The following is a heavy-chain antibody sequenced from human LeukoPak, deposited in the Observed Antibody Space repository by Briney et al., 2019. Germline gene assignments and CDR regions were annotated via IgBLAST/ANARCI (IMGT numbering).Heavy chain of an antibody. J-gene: IGHJ4*02. CDR1: GGSISSGSYY. V-gene: IGHV4-61*02. CDR3: ARHTRDSSSSRIIDY. D-gene: IGHD6-6*01. CDR2: IYTSGST. Sequence: SETLSLTCTVSGGSISSGSYYWSWIRQPAGKGLEWIGRIYTSGSTNYNPSLKSRVTISVDTSKNQFSLKLSSVTAADTAVYYCARHTRDSSSSRIIDYWGQGTLVTVSS.